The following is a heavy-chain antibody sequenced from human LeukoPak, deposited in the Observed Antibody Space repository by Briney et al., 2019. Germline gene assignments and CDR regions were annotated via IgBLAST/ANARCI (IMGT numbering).Heavy chain of an antibody. V-gene: IGHV4-39*01. J-gene: IGHJ4*02. CDR1: GGSIGSSSYF. CDR3: ARLVPRTSDADY. CDR2: SNYSGST. D-gene: IGHD6-6*01. Sequence: KPSETLSLICTVSGGSIGSSSYFSGWIRQPPGKGLEWIGSSNYSGSTYYNPSLKSRVTISVDTSKNQFSLKLSSVTAADTAVYYCARLVPRTSDADYWGQGTLVTVSS.